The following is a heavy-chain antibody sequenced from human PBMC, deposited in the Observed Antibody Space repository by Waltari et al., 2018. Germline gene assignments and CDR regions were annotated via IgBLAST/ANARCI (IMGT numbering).Heavy chain of an antibody. CDR3: ARAFGSGSYAWFDS. CDR2: MYYRGSS. D-gene: IGHD3-10*01. J-gene: IGHJ5*01. Sequence: QLQLQESGPGLVKPSETLSLTCSVSCDSVTRGSYYWGWIRQPPRKGLEWIGIMYYRGSSYSNPSLKSRVTISVDTSKNQFSLKLSSVAAADTAVYYCARAFGSGSYAWFDSWGQGTLVTVSS. V-gene: IGHV4-39*01. CDR1: CDSVTRGSYY.